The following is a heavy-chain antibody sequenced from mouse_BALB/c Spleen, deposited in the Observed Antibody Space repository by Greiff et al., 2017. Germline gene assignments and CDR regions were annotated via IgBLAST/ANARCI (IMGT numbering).Heavy chain of an antibody. CDR3: ARQNYDGGAMDY. V-gene: IGHV5-12-2*01. J-gene: IGHJ4*01. CDR2: ISNGGGST. CDR1: GFTFSSYT. Sequence: EVHLVESGGGLVQPGGSLKLSCAASGFTFSSYTMSWVRQTPEKRLEWVAYISNGGGSTYYPDTVKGRFTISRDNAKNTLYLQMSSLKSEDTAMYYCARQNYDGGAMDYWGQGTSVTVSS. D-gene: IGHD2-4*01.